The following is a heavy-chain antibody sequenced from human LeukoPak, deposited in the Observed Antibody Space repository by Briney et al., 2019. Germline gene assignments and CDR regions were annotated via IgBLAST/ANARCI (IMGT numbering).Heavy chain of an antibody. J-gene: IGHJ4*02. CDR2: ILHSGDT. D-gene: IGHD1-14*01. Sequence: GSLRLSCAASGFTFSNAWMSWVRQPPGKGLEWIGDILHSGDTNYNASLRSRLTISLDESRNQFSLQLSSVTAADTAVYYCAGYNIPYTFEFWGPGTVVTVSS. V-gene: IGHV4-4*02. CDR1: GFTFSNAW. CDR3: AGYNIPYTFEF.